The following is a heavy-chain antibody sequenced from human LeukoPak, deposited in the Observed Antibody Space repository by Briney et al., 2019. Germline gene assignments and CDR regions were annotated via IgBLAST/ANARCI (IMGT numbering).Heavy chain of an antibody. V-gene: IGHV3-53*01. CDR3: AGGGRYRYGSGSPYFDC. J-gene: IGHJ4*02. CDR2: VYSGGST. Sequence: PGGSLTLFCAASGLPHKSNYISGLRQPPAKGLEWVSVVYSGGSTYLADSVQGRFSIPRSNHKNTLYLQMNSLRAEDTAVYYCAGGGRYRYGSGSPYFDCWGQGTQVTVSS. D-gene: IGHD5-18*01. CDR1: GLPHKSNY.